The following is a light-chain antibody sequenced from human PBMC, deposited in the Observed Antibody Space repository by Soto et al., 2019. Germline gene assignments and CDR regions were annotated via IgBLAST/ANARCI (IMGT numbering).Light chain of an antibody. CDR2: EIS. Sequence: QSVLTQPPSASGSPGQPVTISCTGTSSDVGDNKYVSWYQQQPGKAPKVIIYEISERPSGVPDRFSGSKSGNTASLTVSGLRAEDAADYYCSSYAGSNNFRVFGGGYKLSVL. CDR1: SSDVGDNKY. CDR3: SSYAGSNNFRV. V-gene: IGLV2-8*01. J-gene: IGLJ2*01.